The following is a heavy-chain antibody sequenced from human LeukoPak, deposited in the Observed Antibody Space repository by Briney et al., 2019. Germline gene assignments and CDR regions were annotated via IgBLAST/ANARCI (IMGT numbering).Heavy chain of an antibody. J-gene: IGHJ4*02. V-gene: IGHV4-59*08. Sequence: SETLSLTCTVSGGSISSYYRSWIRQPPGKGLEWIGYIYYSGSTNYNPSLKSRVTISVDTSKNQFSLKLSSVTAADTAVYYCARLIGRGYSYAKYYFDYWGQGTLVTVSS. CDR3: ARLIGRGYSYAKYYFDY. CDR2: IYYSGST. D-gene: IGHD5-18*01. CDR1: GGSISSYY.